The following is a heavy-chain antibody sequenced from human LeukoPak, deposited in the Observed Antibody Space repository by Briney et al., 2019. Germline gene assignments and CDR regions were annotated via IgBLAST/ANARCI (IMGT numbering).Heavy chain of an antibody. J-gene: IGHJ6*02. Sequence: SETLSLTCAVYGGSFSGYYWSWIRQPPGKGLEWIGEINHRGSANYNPSLKSRVTISVDTSKTQFSLKLSSVTAADTAVYYCARLWTSGSYYYYYYYYGMDVWGQGTTVTVSS. CDR3: ARLWTSGSYYYYYYYYGMDV. CDR1: GGSFSGYY. CDR2: INHRGSA. V-gene: IGHV4-34*01. D-gene: IGHD3-10*01.